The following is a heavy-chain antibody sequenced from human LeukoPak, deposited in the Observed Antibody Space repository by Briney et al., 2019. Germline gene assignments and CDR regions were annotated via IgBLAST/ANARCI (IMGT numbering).Heavy chain of an antibody. CDR2: IRYDGSNK. CDR3: ARGSEWQQQLTGPPRGHYFYYMDV. V-gene: IGHV3-30*02. CDR1: GFTFSSYG. J-gene: IGHJ6*03. D-gene: IGHD6-13*01. Sequence: PGGSLRLSCAASGFTFSSYGMHRVRQAPGKGLEWVAFIRYDGSNKYYADSVKGRFTISRDNSKNTLYLQMHSLRAEDTAVYYCARGSEWQQQLTGPPRGHYFYYMDVWGKGTTVTISS.